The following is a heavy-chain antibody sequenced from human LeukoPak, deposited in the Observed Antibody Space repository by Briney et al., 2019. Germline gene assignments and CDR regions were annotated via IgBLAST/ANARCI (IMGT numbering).Heavy chain of an antibody. CDR3: ARDRYSAYDSGADY. V-gene: IGHV3-64*01. J-gene: IGHJ4*02. CDR1: GFTFNSYG. CDR2: IRSNGGST. D-gene: IGHD5-12*01. Sequence: PGGTLGLSCAASGFTFNSYGMHWVRQAPGKGLEHVSGIRSNGGSTYYANSVKGRFTISRDNSKNTLYLQMGSLRAEDMAVYYCARDRYSAYDSGADYWGQGTLVTVSS.